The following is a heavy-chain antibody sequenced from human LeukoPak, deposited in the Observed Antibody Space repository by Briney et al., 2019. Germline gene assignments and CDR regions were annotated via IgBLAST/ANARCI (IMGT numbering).Heavy chain of an antibody. Sequence: GGSLRLSCAPSGFTFSSYGMHWVRQAPGKGLEWVAFIRYDGSNKYYADSVKGRFTISRDNSKNTLYLQMNSLRAEDTAVYSCITVVRGVFDYWGQGTLVTVSS. D-gene: IGHD3-10*01. CDR1: GFTFSSYG. CDR3: ITVVRGVFDY. J-gene: IGHJ4*02. V-gene: IGHV3-30*02. CDR2: IRYDGSNK.